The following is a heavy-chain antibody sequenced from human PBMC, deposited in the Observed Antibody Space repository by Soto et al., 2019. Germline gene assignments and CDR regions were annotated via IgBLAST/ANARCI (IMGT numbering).Heavy chain of an antibody. D-gene: IGHD3-9*01. J-gene: IGHJ4*02. Sequence: ASVKVSCKASGYTFTSYGISWVRQAPGQGLEWMGWISAYNGNTNYAQKLQGRVTMTTDTSTITAYMELRSLRSDDTAVYYCARGAPVLRYFDWLLELKDYFDYWGQGTLVTVSS. CDR1: GYTFTSYG. CDR2: ISAYNGNT. CDR3: ARGAPVLRYFDWLLELKDYFDY. V-gene: IGHV1-18*01.